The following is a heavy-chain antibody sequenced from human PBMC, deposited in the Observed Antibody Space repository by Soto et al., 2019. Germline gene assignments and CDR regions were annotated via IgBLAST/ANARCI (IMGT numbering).Heavy chain of an antibody. D-gene: IGHD6-13*01. CDR2: INTYNGNT. CDR1: AYTFTNYG. V-gene: IGHV1-18*01. J-gene: IGHJ6*01. Sequence: GASVKVSCKASAYTFTNYGISWVRQAPGQGLEWMGWINTYNGNTNYAQKLQGRVTMTRNTSISTVYMELSSLTFEDTAVYFCARGLPTQQHLGLYYYGMDFRGQGTTVTVSS. CDR3: ARGLPTQQHLGLYYYGMDF.